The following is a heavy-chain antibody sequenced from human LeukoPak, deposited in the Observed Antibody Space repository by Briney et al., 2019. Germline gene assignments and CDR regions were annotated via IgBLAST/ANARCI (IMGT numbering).Heavy chain of an antibody. Sequence: ETLSLXXTVSGGXXSSYYWSXIRQPPGKGLEWIGYIYYSGSTNYNPSLKSRVTISVDTSKNQFSQRLSSVTAADTAVYYCARAAAAGTLGFGYWGQGTLVTVPS. J-gene: IGHJ4*02. CDR3: ARAAAAGTLGFGY. D-gene: IGHD6-13*01. CDR1: GGXXSSYY. CDR2: IYYSGST. V-gene: IGHV4-59*01.